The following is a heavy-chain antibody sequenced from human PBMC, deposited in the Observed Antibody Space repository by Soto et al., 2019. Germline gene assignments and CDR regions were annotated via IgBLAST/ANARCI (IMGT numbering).Heavy chain of an antibody. V-gene: IGHV3-11*01. CDR2: FSSICSTI. CDR1: GFTFSDYY. J-gene: IGHJ4*02. D-gene: IGHD2-15*01. Sequence: GGSLRLSCAASGFTFSDYYMSWIRQAPGKGLELVSYFSSICSTIYYADSVKGRFTISRDNAKNSLYLQMNSLRAEDTAVYYCARVNCSGGSCYEVYLDYWGQGTLVTVSS. CDR3: ARVNCSGGSCYEVYLDY.